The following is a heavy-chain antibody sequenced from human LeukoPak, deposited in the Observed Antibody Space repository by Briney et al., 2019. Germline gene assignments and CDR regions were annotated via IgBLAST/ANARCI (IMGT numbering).Heavy chain of an antibody. D-gene: IGHD2-2*01. J-gene: IGHJ4*02. Sequence: SETLSLTCTVSGGSISSYYWSWIRQPAGKGLEWIGRIYTSGSTNYNPSLKSRVTMSVDTSKNQFSLKLSSVTAADTAVYYCARSLGYCSSTSCYPYYFDYWGQGTLVTVSS. CDR2: IYTSGST. CDR1: GGSISSYY. V-gene: IGHV4-4*07. CDR3: ARSLGYCSSTSCYPYYFDY.